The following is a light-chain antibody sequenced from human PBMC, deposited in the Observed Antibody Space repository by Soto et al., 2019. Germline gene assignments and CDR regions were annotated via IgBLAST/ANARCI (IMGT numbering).Light chain of an antibody. CDR1: QSVLYSSNNKNY. V-gene: IGKV4-1*01. CDR2: WAS. CDR3: QQYYSTPLT. Sequence: DIVMTQSPDSLAVSLGERATINCKSSQSVLYSSNNKNYLAWYQQKPGQPPKLLIYWASTRESGVPDRFSGSGSGTDFTLTISSLQDEDVAVYYCQQYYSTPLTFGQGTKVEIK. J-gene: IGKJ1*01.